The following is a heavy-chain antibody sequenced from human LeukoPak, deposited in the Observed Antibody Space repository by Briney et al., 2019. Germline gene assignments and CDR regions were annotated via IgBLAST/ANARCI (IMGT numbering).Heavy chain of an antibody. Sequence: PGRSLRLSCAASGFTFDDYAMHWVRQAPGKGLEWVSGISWNSGSIGYADSVKGRFTISRDNAKNSLYLQMNSLRAEDMALYYCAKDHDSDGYYFEYWGQGTLVTVSS. J-gene: IGHJ4*02. CDR3: AKDHDSDGYYFEY. CDR2: ISWNSGSI. CDR1: GFTFDDYA. V-gene: IGHV3-9*03. D-gene: IGHD6-13*01.